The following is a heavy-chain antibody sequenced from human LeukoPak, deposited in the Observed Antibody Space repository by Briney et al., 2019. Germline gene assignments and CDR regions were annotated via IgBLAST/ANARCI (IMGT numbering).Heavy chain of an antibody. CDR3: ARDGRCGGDCYAS. Sequence: PGGSLRLSCAASGFTFSDYYMAWIRQAPGKGLEWVSYISGSSTDTNYADFVKGRFTISRDNAKNSLYLQMNSLRAEDTAVYYCARDGRCGGDCYASWGQGTLVTVYS. V-gene: IGHV3-11*06. D-gene: IGHD2-21*02. CDR1: GFTFSDYY. CDR2: ISGSSTDT. J-gene: IGHJ4*02.